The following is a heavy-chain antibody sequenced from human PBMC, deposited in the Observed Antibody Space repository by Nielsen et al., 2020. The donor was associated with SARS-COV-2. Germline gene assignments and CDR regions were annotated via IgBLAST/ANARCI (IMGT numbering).Heavy chain of an antibody. CDR2: ISGSGGST. V-gene: IGHV3-23*01. CDR1: GFTFSSYA. J-gene: IGHJ4*02. Sequence: GGSLRLSCAASGFTFSSYAMSWVRQAPGKGLEWVSAISGSGGSTYYADSVKGRFTISRDNSKNTLYLQMNSLRAEDTAVYYCAKVAHYDSSGYAPFFDYWGQGTLVTVSS. D-gene: IGHD3-22*01. CDR3: AKVAHYDSSGYAPFFDY.